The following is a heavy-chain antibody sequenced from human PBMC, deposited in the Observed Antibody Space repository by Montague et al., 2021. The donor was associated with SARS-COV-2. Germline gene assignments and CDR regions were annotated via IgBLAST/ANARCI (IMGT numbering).Heavy chain of an antibody. Sequence: SETLSLTCTVSAGSISSHYWSWIRQPPGKALEWIGYVYYTGSTKYNPSLKSRVTMSVDTPKNRFSLSLRSLTAADTAVYYCARAQNTCFIANFVHYSDIWGLGSLVTVSS. J-gene: IGHJ4*02. D-gene: IGHD1-1*01. V-gene: IGHV4-59*11. CDR2: VYYTGST. CDR1: AGSISSHY. CDR3: ARAQNTCFIANFVHYSDI.